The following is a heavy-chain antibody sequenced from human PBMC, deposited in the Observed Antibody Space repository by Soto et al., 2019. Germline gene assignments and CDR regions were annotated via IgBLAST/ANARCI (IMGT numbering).Heavy chain of an antibody. CDR3: ARDLMVRGALSRGINV. CDR2: IYYSGST. Sequence: PSETLSLTCTVSGGSISSGDYYWSWIRQPPGRGLEWFGYIYYSGSTYYNPSLKSRVTISVDTSKNQCSLKLSSVTAADTAVYYCARDLMVRGALSRGINVWGQGTTVTVSS. J-gene: IGHJ6*02. CDR1: GGSISSGDYY. V-gene: IGHV4-30-4*01. D-gene: IGHD3-10*01.